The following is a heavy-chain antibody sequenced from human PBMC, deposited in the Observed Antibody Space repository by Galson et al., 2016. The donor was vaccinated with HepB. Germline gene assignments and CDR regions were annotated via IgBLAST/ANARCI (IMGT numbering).Heavy chain of an antibody. J-gene: IGHJ6*02. V-gene: IGHV3-23*01. D-gene: IGHD2-8*01. CDR1: GFTFNSYA. Sequence: SLRLSCAASGFTFNSYALSWVRQAPGKGLEWVSGITGSGVTTYYADSVKGRFTISRDNSKNTLFLQMNKLRAEDTAVYYCARLMGDVWGQGTTVIVSS. CDR2: ITGSGVTT. CDR3: ARLMGDV.